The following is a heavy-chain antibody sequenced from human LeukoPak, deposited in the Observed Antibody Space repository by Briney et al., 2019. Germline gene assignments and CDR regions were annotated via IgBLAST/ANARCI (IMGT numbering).Heavy chain of an antibody. J-gene: IGHJ6*02. CDR2: VNSDESIT. CDR3: ARGHLPTPRSAMDV. CDR1: GFTFSSYW. D-gene: IGHD3-3*02. Sequence: GGSLRLSCAASGFTFSSYWVHWVRQAPGKGLVWVLRVNSDESITAYADSVNGRFTISRDNAKNTLYLQMKSLRAKDTAVYYCARGHLPTPRSAMDVWGQGTTVTVSS. V-gene: IGHV3-74*01.